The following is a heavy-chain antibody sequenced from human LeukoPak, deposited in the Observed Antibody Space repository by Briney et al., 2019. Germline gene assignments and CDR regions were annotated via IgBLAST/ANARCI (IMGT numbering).Heavy chain of an antibody. J-gene: IGHJ4*02. CDR2: INHSGST. Sequence: SETLSLTCAVYGGSFSGYYWSWIRQPPGKGLEWIGEINHSGSTNYNPSLKSRVTISVDTSKNQFSLKLSSVTAADTAVYYCARGFITIFGVDPLDYWGQGTLVTVSS. CDR3: ARGFITIFGVDPLDY. D-gene: IGHD3-3*01. V-gene: IGHV4-34*01. CDR1: GGSFSGYY.